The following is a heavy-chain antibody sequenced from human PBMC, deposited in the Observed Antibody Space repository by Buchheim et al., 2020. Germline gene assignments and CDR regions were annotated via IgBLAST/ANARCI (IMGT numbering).Heavy chain of an antibody. CDR3: AKGKWLAPFDY. D-gene: IGHD6-19*01. J-gene: IGHJ4*02. V-gene: IGHV3-30*18. CDR2: ISYDGSNK. Sequence: QVQLVESGGGVVQPGRSLRLSCAASGFTFSSYGMHWVRQAPGKGLEWVAVISYDGSNKYYADSVKGRFTISRDNYKNTLYLQMNSLRAEDTAVYYCAKGKWLAPFDYWGRGTL. CDR1: GFTFSSYG.